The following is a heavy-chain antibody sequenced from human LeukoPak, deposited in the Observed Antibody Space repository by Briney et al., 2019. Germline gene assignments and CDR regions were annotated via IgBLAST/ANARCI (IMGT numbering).Heavy chain of an antibody. V-gene: IGHV2-5*01. Sequence: ESGPTLVKPTRTLTLTCTLSGFSLTTSGVAVGWIRQPPGKALEWLALIHWNDDKRYSPSLKSRVTITKDTSKNQVVLTMTNMDPVDTATYYCTHRWSGSYSFWGQGTLVTVSS. CDR3: THRWSGSYSF. J-gene: IGHJ4*02. CDR2: IHWNDDK. D-gene: IGHD1-26*01. CDR1: GFSLTTSGVA.